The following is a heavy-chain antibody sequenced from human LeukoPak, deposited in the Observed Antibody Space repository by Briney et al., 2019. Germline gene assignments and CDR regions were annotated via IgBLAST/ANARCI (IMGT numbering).Heavy chain of an antibody. Sequence: GGSLRLSCAASGFTFSSYWMSWVRQAPGKGLEWVANIKQDGSEKYYVDSVKGRFTSSRDNAKKSLYLQMNSLRAEDTAVYYCAREREAYDSSGYGWFDPWGQGTLVTVSS. CDR2: IKQDGSEK. CDR1: GFTFSSYW. J-gene: IGHJ5*02. CDR3: AREREAYDSSGYGWFDP. D-gene: IGHD3-22*01. V-gene: IGHV3-7*01.